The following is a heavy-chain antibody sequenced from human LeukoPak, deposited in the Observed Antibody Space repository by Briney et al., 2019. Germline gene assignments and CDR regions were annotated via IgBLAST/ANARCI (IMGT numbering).Heavy chain of an antibody. D-gene: IGHD1-26*01. J-gene: IGHJ3*02. V-gene: IGHV3-23*01. Sequence: GGSLRLSCAASGFTFSSYAMSWVRQAPGKGLEWVSAISGSGGSTYYADSVKGRFTISRDNSKNTLYLQMNSPRAEDTAVYYCAKDQYSGSYYGAFDIWGQGTMVTVSS. CDR2: ISGSGGST. CDR3: AKDQYSGSYYGAFDI. CDR1: GFTFSSYA.